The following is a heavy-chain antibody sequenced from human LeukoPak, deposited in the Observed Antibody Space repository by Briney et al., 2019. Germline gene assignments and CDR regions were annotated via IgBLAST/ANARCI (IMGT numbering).Heavy chain of an antibody. CDR3: AKNSPPWYYYYGMDV. V-gene: IGHV3-30*18. J-gene: IGHJ6*02. CDR1: GFTFSSYG. Sequence: GGSLRLSCAASGFTFSSYGMHWVRQAPGKGLKWVAVISYDGSNKYYADSVKGRFTISRDNSKNTLYLQMNSLRAEDTAVYYCAKNSPPWYYYYGMDVWGQGTTVTVSS. CDR2: ISYDGSNK. D-gene: IGHD4-23*01.